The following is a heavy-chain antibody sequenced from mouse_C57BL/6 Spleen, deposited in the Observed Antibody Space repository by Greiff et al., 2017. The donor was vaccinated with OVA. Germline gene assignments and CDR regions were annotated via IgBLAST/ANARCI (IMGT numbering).Heavy chain of an antibody. CDR1: GYTFTSYG. V-gene: IGHV1-81*01. CDR3: ARAEPYYYGSSAWFAY. CDR2: IYPRSGNT. D-gene: IGHD1-1*01. Sequence: VQLQQSGAELARPGASVKLSCKASGYTFTSYGISWVKQRTGQGLEWIGEIYPRSGNTYYNEKFKGKATLPADKSSSTAYMELRSLTSEDSAVYFCARAEPYYYGSSAWFAYWGQGTLVTVSA. J-gene: IGHJ3*01.